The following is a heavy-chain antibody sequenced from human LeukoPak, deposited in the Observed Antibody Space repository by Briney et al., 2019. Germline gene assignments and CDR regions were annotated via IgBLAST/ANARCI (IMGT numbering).Heavy chain of an antibody. J-gene: IGHJ4*02. D-gene: IGHD3-3*01. CDR2: VSSSSSYI. CDR1: GFTFSSYS. CDR3: AKLIPAYYDFWSGNFDY. Sequence: GGSLRLSCAASGFTFSSYSMNWVRQAPGKGLEWVSSVSSSSSYIYYADSVKGRFTISRDNSKNTLYLQMNSLRAEDTAVYYCAKLIPAYYDFWSGNFDYWGQGTLVTVSS. V-gene: IGHV3-21*01.